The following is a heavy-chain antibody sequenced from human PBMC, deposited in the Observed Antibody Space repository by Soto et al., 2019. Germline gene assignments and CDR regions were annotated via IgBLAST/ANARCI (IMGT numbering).Heavy chain of an antibody. V-gene: IGHV3-23*01. Sequence: PGGSLRLSCAASGFTFSSYAMSWVRQAPGKGLEWVSAISGSGGSTYYADSVKGRFTISRDNSKNTLYLQMNSLRAEDTAVYYCAKLGAAPYYDSSGSQRYWGQGTLVTVSS. J-gene: IGHJ4*02. CDR1: GFTFSSYA. CDR2: ISGSGGST. CDR3: AKLGAAPYYDSSGSQRY. D-gene: IGHD3-22*01.